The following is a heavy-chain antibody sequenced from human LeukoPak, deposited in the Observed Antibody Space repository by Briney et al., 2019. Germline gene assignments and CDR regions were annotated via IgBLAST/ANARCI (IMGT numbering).Heavy chain of an antibody. J-gene: IGHJ4*02. CDR2: IIPNFGTA. D-gene: IGHD3-22*01. V-gene: IGHV1-69*05. CDR1: RGTFSSYA. CDR3: AFITKNGYFDY. Sequence: VKVSCNASRGTFSSYAISWVRQAPGQGLEWMGGIIPNFGTASYAQKFQGRVTITTDESTSTAYMELSSLRSEDTAVYYCAFITKNGYFDYWGQGTLVTVSS.